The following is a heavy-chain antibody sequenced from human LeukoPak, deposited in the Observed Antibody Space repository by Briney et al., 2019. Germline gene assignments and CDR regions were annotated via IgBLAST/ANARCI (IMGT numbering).Heavy chain of an antibody. J-gene: IGHJ4*02. CDR2: IRYDGSNK. Sequence: GGSLRLSCAASGFTFSSYGMHWVRQAPGKGLEWVAFIRYDGSNKYYADSVKGRFTISRDNSKNTLYLQMNSLRAEDTAVYYCATCIDIVAETFDYWGQGTLVTVSS. V-gene: IGHV3-30*02. CDR3: ATCIDIVAETFDY. D-gene: IGHD5-12*01. CDR1: GFTFSSYG.